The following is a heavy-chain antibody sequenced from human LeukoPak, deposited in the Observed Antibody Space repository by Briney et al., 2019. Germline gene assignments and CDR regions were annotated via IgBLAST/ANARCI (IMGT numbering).Heavy chain of an antibody. CDR2: IYYSGST. CDR1: GGSISSYY. J-gene: IGHJ5*02. Sequence: SETLSLTCTVSGGSISSYYWSWIRQPPGKGLEWIGYIYYSGSTNYNPSLKSRVTISVDTSKNQFSLKLSSVTAADTAVYYCASSRYCSGGSCYWFDPWGQGTLVTVSS. V-gene: IGHV4-59*01. D-gene: IGHD2-15*01. CDR3: ASSRYCSGGSCYWFDP.